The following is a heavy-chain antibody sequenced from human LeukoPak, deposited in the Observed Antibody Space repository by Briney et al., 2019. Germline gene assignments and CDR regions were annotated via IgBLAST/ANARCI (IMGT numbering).Heavy chain of an antibody. V-gene: IGHV3-23*01. D-gene: IGHD6-13*01. J-gene: IGHJ4*02. CDR2: ISGSGGST. Sequence: GGSLRLSCAASGFTFSSYAMSWVRQAPGKGLEWVSAISGSGGSTYYADSVEGRFAISRDNSKNTLYLQMNSLRAEDTAVYYCANAYSSSWYVDYWGQGTLVTVSS. CDR3: ANAYSSSWYVDY. CDR1: GFTFSSYA.